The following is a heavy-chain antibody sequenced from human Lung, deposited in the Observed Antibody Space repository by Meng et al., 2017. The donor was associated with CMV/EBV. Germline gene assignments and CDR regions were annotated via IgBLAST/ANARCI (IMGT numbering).Heavy chain of an antibody. D-gene: IGHD6-6*01. CDR3: AREVDAARDSDAFDI. CDR2: IYYSGST. J-gene: IGHJ3*02. V-gene: IGHV4-59*12. CDR1: GGSISSYY. Sequence: SETLSLXXTVSGGSISSYYWSWIRQPPGKGLEWIGYIYYSGSTNYNPSLKSRVTISVDTSKNQFSLKLSSVTAADTAVYYCAREVDAARDSDAFDIWGQGTMVXVSS.